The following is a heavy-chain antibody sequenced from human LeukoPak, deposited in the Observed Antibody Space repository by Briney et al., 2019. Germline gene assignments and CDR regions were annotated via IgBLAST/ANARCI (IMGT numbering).Heavy chain of an antibody. CDR2: INPNSGGT. D-gene: IGHD3-22*01. CDR3: ARTIFYDSSGYYYPDAFDI. Sequence: ASVKVSCKASGYTFIDYFMQWVRQAPGQGLEWMGWINPNSGGTNYAQKFQGRVTMTRDTSISTAYLELSSLRSDDTAVYYCARTIFYDSSGYYYPDAFDIWGQGTMVTVSS. CDR1: GYTFIDYF. V-gene: IGHV1-2*02. J-gene: IGHJ3*02.